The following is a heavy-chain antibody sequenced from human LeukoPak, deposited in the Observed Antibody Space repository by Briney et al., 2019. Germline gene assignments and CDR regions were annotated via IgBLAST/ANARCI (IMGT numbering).Heavy chain of an antibody. CDR1: GFTFSSYG. CDR2: IRYDGSNK. CDR3: AKERQQLPYFNY. D-gene: IGHD6-13*01. J-gene: IGHJ4*02. V-gene: IGHV3-30*02. Sequence: GGSLRLSCAASGFTFSSYGMHWVRQAPGKGLEWVAFIRYDGSNKYYADSVKGRFTISRDNSKNTLYLQMNSLRAEDTAVYYCAKERQQLPYFNYWGQGTLVTVSS.